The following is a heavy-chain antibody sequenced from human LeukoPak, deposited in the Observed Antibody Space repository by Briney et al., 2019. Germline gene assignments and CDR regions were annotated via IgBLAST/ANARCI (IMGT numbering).Heavy chain of an antibody. CDR1: GYTFTGYY. V-gene: IGHV1-2*02. Sequence: GASVKDSCKDSGYTFTGYYMHWVRQATGQGLEWMGWINPNSGGTNYAQKFQGKVTMTRDTSISTAYMELSRLRSDDTAVYYCARNGGYCSGGSCYSALDYWGQGTLVTVSS. J-gene: IGHJ4*02. D-gene: IGHD2-15*01. CDR3: ARNGGYCSGGSCYSALDY. CDR2: INPNSGGT.